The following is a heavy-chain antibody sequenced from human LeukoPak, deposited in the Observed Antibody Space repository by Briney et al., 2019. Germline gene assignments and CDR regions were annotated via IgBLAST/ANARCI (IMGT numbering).Heavy chain of an antibody. V-gene: IGHV4-59*01. CDR2: IYYSRST. J-gene: IGHJ5*02. Sequence: SETLSLTWTLSGGSISSYYWSWIRQPPGKGLEWIGYIYYSRSTNYNPSLKSRVTISVDTSKNQFSLKLSSVTAADTAVYYCARGPTSTVTTNWFDPWGQGTLVTVSS. CDR1: GGSISSYY. CDR3: ARGPTSTVTTNWFDP. D-gene: IGHD4-17*01.